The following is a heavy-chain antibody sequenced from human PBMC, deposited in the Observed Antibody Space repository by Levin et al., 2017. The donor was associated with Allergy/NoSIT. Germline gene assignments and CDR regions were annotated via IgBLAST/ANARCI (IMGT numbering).Heavy chain of an antibody. Sequence: LSLTCAASGFTFSSYAMHWVRQAPGKGLEWVAVISYDGSNKYYADSVKGRFTISRDNSKNTLYLQMNSLRAEDTAVYYCARVESQIGFNIAVAGGDFDYWGQGTLVTVSS. CDR2: ISYDGSNK. J-gene: IGHJ4*02. D-gene: IGHD6-19*01. CDR1: GFTFSSYA. V-gene: IGHV3-30-3*01. CDR3: ARVESQIGFNIAVAGGDFDY.